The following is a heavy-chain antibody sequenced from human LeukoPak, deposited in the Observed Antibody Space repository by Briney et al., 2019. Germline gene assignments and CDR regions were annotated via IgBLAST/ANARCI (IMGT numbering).Heavy chain of an antibody. CDR3: ARVGAVVPAAIRLYYYMDV. CDR1: GYTFTSYD. D-gene: IGHD2-2*01. CDR2: MNPNSGNT. Sequence: ASVKASCKASGYTFTSYDINWVRQATGQGLEWMGWMNPNSGNTGYAQKFQGRVTMTRNTSISTAYMELSSLRSEDTAVYYCARVGAVVPAAIRLYYYMDVWGKGTTVTVSS. V-gene: IGHV1-8*01. J-gene: IGHJ6*03.